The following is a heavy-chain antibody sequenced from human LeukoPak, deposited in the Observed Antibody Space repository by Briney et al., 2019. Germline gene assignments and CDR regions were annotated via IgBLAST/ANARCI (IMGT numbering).Heavy chain of an antibody. D-gene: IGHD2-2*01. Sequence: GGSLRLSCTASGFTFDDYAMSWVRQTQGKGLEWVSAISASAGNTYYADSVKGRFTVSRDNSKNTLFLQMSRLRAEDTAVYYCAKDKPGPPYCSGTTCFDAFDIWGQGTMVTVSS. CDR1: GFTFDDYA. V-gene: IGHV3-23*01. CDR3: AKDKPGPPYCSGTTCFDAFDI. CDR2: ISASAGNT. J-gene: IGHJ3*02.